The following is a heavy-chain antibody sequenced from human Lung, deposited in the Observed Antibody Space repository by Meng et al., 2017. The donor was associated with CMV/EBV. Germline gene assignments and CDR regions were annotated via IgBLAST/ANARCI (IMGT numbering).Heavy chain of an antibody. D-gene: IGHD1-1*01. CDR2: ISSTGYL. CDR3: AGPDDKGSSPHDPFDI. Sequence: SXTLSLXCTVSGASISSNYWSWSRRPPGKGLEYIGSISSTGYLEYSPSLKGRVTISLDTSKNHFSLKLTSATAADTAMYYCAGPDDKGSSPHDPFDIWGQGTMVTVSS. J-gene: IGHJ3*02. CDR1: GASISSNY. V-gene: IGHV4-59*01.